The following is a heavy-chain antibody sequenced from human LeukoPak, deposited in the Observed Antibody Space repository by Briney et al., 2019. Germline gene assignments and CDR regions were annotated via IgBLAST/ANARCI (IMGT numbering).Heavy chain of an antibody. V-gene: IGHV3-23*01. J-gene: IGHJ6*03. CDR2: ISGSGGST. D-gene: IGHD6-19*01. CDR1: GFTFSSHG. CDR3: AKDYSSGWYGGIYYMDV. Sequence: PGGTLRLSCAASGFTFSSHGMNWVRQAPGKGLEWVSAISGSGGSTYYADSVKGRFTISRDNSKNTLYLQMNSLRAEDTAVYYCAKDYSSGWYGGIYYMDVWGKGTTVTVSS.